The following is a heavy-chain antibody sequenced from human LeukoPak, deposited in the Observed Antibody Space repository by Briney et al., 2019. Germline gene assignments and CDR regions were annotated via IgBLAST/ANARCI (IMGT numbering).Heavy chain of an antibody. CDR3: ARLPPPGYYDSSGYSGYFDY. V-gene: IGHV4-59*01. J-gene: IGHJ4*02. D-gene: IGHD3-22*01. CDR2: IYYSGST. Sequence: SETLSLTCTVSGGSISSYYWSWIRQPPGKGLEWIGYIYYSGSTNYKPSLKSRVTISVDTSKNQFSLKLNSVTAADTAVYYCARLPPPGYYDSSGYSGYFDYWGQGTLVTVSS. CDR1: GGSISSYY.